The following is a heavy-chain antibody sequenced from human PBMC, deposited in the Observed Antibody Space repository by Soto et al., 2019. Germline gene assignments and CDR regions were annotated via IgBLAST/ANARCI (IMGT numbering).Heavy chain of an antibody. Sequence: PSETLSLTCTVSGDSINTPHYYWSWIRQSPGKGLEWIGYIYYSGSTYYNPSLKSRVIISEDTPKNQFSLKLAYVTAADTAVYYCARDYFDSSDYTTNWFDPWGQGTLVT. V-gene: IGHV4-30-4*01. CDR1: GDSINTPHYY. D-gene: IGHD3-22*01. J-gene: IGHJ5*02. CDR3: ARDYFDSSDYTTNWFDP. CDR2: IYYSGST.